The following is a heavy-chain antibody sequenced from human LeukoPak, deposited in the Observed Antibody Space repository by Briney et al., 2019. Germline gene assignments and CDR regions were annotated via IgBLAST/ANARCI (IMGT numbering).Heavy chain of an antibody. CDR3: AKDFSSSYYITTFDY. CDR2: ISGSAGST. D-gene: IGHD3-22*01. Sequence: GGSLRLSCAASGFTFSTYAMSWVRQAPGKGLEWVSTISGSAGSTYYADSVKGRFTISRDNSKNTLYLQMNSLRAEDTAVYSCAKDFSSSYYITTFDYWGQGTLVTVSS. V-gene: IGHV3-23*01. J-gene: IGHJ4*02. CDR1: GFTFSTYA.